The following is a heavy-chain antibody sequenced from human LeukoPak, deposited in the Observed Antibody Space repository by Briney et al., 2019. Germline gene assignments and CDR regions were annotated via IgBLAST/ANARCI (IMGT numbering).Heavy chain of an antibody. D-gene: IGHD6-19*01. J-gene: IGHJ6*04. CDR3: ARHGPQVAGTDV. CDR2: INHSGST. Sequence: SETLSLTCAVYGGSFSSYYWSWIRQPPGKGLEWIGEINHSGSTNYNPSLKSRVTISVDTSKNQFSLKLSSVTAADTAVYYCARHGPQVAGTDVWGKGTTVTVSS. V-gene: IGHV4-34*01. CDR1: GGSFSSYY.